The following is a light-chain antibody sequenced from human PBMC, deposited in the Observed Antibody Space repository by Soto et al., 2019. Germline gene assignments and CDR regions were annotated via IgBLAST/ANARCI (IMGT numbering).Light chain of an antibody. V-gene: IGLV2-14*01. Sequence: QSALTQPASVSGSPGQSITISCTGTSSDVGGYNYVSWHQQHPGKAPKLMIFEVSYRPAGVSNRFSGSKSDNTASLTISGLQAEDEADYYCSSYTSRNTWIFGGGTKLTVL. CDR2: EVS. CDR3: SSYTSRNTWI. CDR1: SSDVGGYNY. J-gene: IGLJ2*01.